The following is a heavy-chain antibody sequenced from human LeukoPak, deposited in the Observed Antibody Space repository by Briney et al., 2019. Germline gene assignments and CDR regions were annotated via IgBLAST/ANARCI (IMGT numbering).Heavy chain of an antibody. Sequence: GGSLRLSCGASGFTFSSYAMHWVRQAPGKGLEYVSAISSNGGSTYYANSVKGRFTISRDNSKNTLYLQMGSLRAEDMAVYYCARDGHSSGWYAYYYYYMDVWGKGTTVTVS. CDR2: ISSNGGST. CDR3: ARDGHSSGWYAYYYYYMDV. D-gene: IGHD6-19*01. CDR1: GFTFSSYA. V-gene: IGHV3-64*01. J-gene: IGHJ6*03.